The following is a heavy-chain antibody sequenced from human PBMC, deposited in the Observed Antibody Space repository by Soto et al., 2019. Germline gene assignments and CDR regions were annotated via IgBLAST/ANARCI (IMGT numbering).Heavy chain of an antibody. V-gene: IGHV3-21*01. J-gene: IGHJ1*01. CDR1: GFTFSSYN. CDR3: ARDAVDIVSAVQH. Sequence: EVQLVESGGGLVKPGGSLRLSCAASGFTFSSYNMNWVRQAPGKGLEWVSFISSSGSYIYYADSVKGRFTISRDNAKNSLYLQLNILRVEDTAVYYCARDAVDIVSAVQHWGQGTLVTVSS. D-gene: IGHD5-12*01. CDR2: ISSSGSYI.